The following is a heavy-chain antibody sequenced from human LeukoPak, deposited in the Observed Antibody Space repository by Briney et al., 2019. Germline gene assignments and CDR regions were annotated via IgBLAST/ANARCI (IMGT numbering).Heavy chain of an antibody. CDR1: GGSISSCNW. J-gene: IGHJ4*02. V-gene: IGHV4-4*02. Sequence: PSGTLSLTCTVSGGSISSCNWWSWVRQPPGKGLEWIGEIHHSGSTNYNPSLKSRVTISVDTSKNQFSLKLSSVTAADTAVYYCARVLRGYSYEDYWGQGTLVTVSS. D-gene: IGHD5-18*01. CDR2: IHHSGST. CDR3: ARVLRGYSYEDY.